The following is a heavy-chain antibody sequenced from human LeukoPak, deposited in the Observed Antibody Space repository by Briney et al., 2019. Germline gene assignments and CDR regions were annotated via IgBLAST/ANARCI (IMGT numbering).Heavy chain of an antibody. Sequence: GGSLRLSCAASGFTFSSFWMTCVRQAPGKGLDWVANIRQDGSAKYYVDSVKGRFTISRDNAKNSLCLQLNSLRAEDTAVYYCERDYYASESHDSWGQGALVTVSS. CDR1: GFTFSSFW. D-gene: IGHD3-10*01. CDR3: ERDYYASESHDS. CDR2: IRQDGSAK. J-gene: IGHJ4*02. V-gene: IGHV3-7*04.